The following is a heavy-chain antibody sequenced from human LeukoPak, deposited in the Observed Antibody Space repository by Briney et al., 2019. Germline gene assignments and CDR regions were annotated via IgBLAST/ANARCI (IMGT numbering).Heavy chain of an antibody. Sequence: GGSLRLSCAASGFTFSKYAMGWVRQAPGKGLVWVSRINSDGSSTSYADSVKGRFTISRDNAKNTLYLQMNSLRAEDTAVYYCARTPDVEMATISYYYYGMDVWGQGTTVTVSS. J-gene: IGHJ6*02. CDR1: GFTFSKYA. V-gene: IGHV3-74*01. CDR3: ARTPDVEMATISYYYYGMDV. CDR2: INSDGSST. D-gene: IGHD5-24*01.